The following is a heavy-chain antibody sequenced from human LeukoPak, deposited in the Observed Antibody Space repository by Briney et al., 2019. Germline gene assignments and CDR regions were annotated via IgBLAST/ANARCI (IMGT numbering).Heavy chain of an antibody. CDR2: IFYSGST. CDR1: SGSISTSNYY. CDR3: ARDPFPKNYDSSGYYPHFDY. V-gene: IGHV4-39*07. Sequence: SETLSLTCTVSSGSISTSNYYWGWVRQPPGKALEWIGNIFYSGSTYYSPSLKSRVTISVDTSKNQFSLKLSSVTAADTAVYYCARDPFPKNYDSSGYYPHFDYWGQGTLVTVSS. D-gene: IGHD3-22*01. J-gene: IGHJ4*02.